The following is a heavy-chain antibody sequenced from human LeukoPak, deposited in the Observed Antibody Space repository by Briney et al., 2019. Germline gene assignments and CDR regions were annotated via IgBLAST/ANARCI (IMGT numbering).Heavy chain of an antibody. V-gene: IGHV4-61*02. Sequence: SQTLSLTCTVSGGSISSGRYYWSWIRQPAGKGLEWIGRIYSTGSTNYNPSLKSRVTISVDTSKNQFSLKLSSVTAADTAVYYCASGTMVRGVISGFDYWGQGTLVTVSS. J-gene: IGHJ4*02. CDR1: GGSISSGRYY. CDR2: IYSTGST. D-gene: IGHD3-10*01. CDR3: ASGTMVRGVISGFDY.